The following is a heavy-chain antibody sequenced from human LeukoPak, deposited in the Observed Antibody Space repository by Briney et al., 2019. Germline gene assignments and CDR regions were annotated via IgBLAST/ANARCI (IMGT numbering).Heavy chain of an antibody. D-gene: IGHD4-23*01. CDR3: ARDAFPNTVVTAFSY. Sequence: GGSLRLSCAASGFTFSSYNMNWVRQAPGKGLEWVSSISSSSSYIYYADSVKGRFTISRDNAKNSLYLQMNSLRAEDTAVYYCARDAFPNTVVTAFSYWGQGTLVTVSS. CDR1: GFTFSSYN. CDR2: ISSSSSYI. V-gene: IGHV3-21*01. J-gene: IGHJ4*02.